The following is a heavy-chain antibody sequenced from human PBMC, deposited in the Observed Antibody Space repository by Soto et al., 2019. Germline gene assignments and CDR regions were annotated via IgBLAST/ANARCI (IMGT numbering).Heavy chain of an antibody. CDR2: IVVGSGNT. Sequence: SVKVSCKASGFTFTSSAVQWVRQARGQRLEWIGWIVVGSGNTNYAQKFQERVTITRDMSTSTAYMELSGLRSEDTAVYYCAAGQPAYYYGMDVWGQGTTVTVSS. J-gene: IGHJ6*02. V-gene: IGHV1-58*01. CDR3: AAGQPAYYYGMDV. D-gene: IGHD1-1*01. CDR1: GFTFTSSA.